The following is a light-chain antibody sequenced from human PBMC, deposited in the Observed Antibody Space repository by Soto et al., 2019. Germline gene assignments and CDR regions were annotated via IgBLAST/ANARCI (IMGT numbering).Light chain of an antibody. CDR3: QTWGTGSGV. CDR1: SGHSSYA. CDR2: LNSDGSH. V-gene: IGLV4-69*01. Sequence: QAVVTQSPSASASLGASVKLTCTLSSGHSSYAIAWHQQQPEKGPRYLMKLNSDGSHSKGDGIPDRFSGSSSGAERYLTISSLQYEDEADYYCQTWGTGSGVFGGGTKVTVL. J-gene: IGLJ3*02.